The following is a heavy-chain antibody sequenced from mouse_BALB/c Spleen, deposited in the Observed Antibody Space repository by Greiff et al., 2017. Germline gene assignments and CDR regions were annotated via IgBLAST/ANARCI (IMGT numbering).Heavy chain of an antibody. CDR1: GFTFTDYY. CDR3: ARDSSDDYYFDY. Sequence: EVKLVESGGGLVQPGGSLRLSCATSGFTFTDYYMSWVRQPPGKALEWLGFIRNKANGYTTEYSASVKGRFTISRYNSQSILYLQMNTLRAEDSATYYCARDSSDDYYFDYWGQGTTLTVSS. V-gene: IGHV7-3*02. CDR2: IRNKANGYTT. D-gene: IGHD2-4*01. J-gene: IGHJ2*01.